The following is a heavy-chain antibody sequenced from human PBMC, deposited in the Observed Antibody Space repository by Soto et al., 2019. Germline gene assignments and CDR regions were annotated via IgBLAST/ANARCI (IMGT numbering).Heavy chain of an antibody. CDR2: IIPIFGTA. Sequence: QVQLVQSGAEVKKPGSSVKVSCKASGGTFISYAISWGRQAPGQGLEWMGGIIPIFGTANYAQKFKCRVTITADESTSTAYLELSRLRSEDTAVYYCARILHAPGHYFGMDVWGQGTTGTGSS. V-gene: IGHV1-69*01. CDR3: ARILHAPGHYFGMDV. D-gene: IGHD1-26*01. J-gene: IGHJ6*02. CDR1: GGTFISYA.